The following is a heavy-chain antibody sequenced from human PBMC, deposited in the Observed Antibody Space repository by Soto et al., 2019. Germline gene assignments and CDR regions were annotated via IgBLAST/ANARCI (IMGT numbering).Heavy chain of an antibody. J-gene: IGHJ3*01. CDR3: ARDIVSAGPRANDAFDV. V-gene: IGHV1-3*01. D-gene: IGHD1-26*01. CDR1: GFTFSDTL. CDR2: INPANGNT. Sequence: QVQLVQSGAELKKPGASVNISCQASGFTFSDTLINWVRQGPGQRLEWMGWINPANGNTRYSESFQGRVTISRLSSASTAYVALSDLTSEDTAGYYCARDIVSAGPRANDAFDVWGQGTMITVSS.